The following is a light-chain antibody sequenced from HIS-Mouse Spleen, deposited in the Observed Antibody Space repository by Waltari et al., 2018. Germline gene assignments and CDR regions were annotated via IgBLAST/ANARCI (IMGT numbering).Light chain of an antibody. CDR1: SSDVGGYNY. V-gene: IGLV2-14*03. J-gene: IGLJ1*01. Sequence: PGQSITISCTGTSSDVGGYNYVSWYQQHPGKAPKLMIYDVSNRPSGVSNRFAGSKSGNTASLTISGLQAEDEADYYCSSYTSSSTYVFGTGTKVTVL. CDR3: SSYTSSSTYV. CDR2: DVS.